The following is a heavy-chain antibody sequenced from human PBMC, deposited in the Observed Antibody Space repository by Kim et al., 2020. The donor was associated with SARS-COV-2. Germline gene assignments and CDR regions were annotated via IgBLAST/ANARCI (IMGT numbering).Heavy chain of an antibody. D-gene: IGHD1-26*01. V-gene: IGHV3-64*01. Sequence: GGSLRLSCAASGFTFSSYAMHWVRQAPGKGLEYVSAISSNGGSTYYANSVKGRFTISRDNSKNTLYLQMGSLRAEDMAVYYCARVSASGSLPYYYYYGMDVWGQGTTVTVSS. CDR3: ARVSASGSLPYYYYYGMDV. J-gene: IGHJ6*02. CDR1: GFTFSSYA. CDR2: ISSNGGST.